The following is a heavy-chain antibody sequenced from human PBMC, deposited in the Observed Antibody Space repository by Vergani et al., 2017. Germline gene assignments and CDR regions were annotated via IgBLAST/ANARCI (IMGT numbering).Heavy chain of an antibody. J-gene: IGHJ3*02. V-gene: IGHV3-21*01. CDR3: ARNAPIVGATTDAFDI. D-gene: IGHD1-26*01. CDR2: ISSSSSYI. Sequence: EVQLVESGGGLVKPGGSLRLSCAASGFTFSSYSMNWVRQAPGKGLEWVSSISSSSSYIYYADSVKSRFTISRDNAKNSLYLQMNSLRDEDTAVYYCARNAPIVGATTDAFDIWGQGTMVTVSS. CDR1: GFTFSSYS.